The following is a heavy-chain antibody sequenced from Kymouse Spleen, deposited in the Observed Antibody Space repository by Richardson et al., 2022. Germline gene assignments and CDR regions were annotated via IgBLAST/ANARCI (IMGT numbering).Heavy chain of an antibody. CDR1: GFTFSSYG. V-gene: IGHV3-30*18. CDR2: ISYDGSNK. Sequence: QVQLVESGGGVVQPGRSLRLSCAASGFTFSSYGMHWVRQAPGKGLEWVAVISYDGSNKYYADSVKGRFTISRDNSKNTLYLQMNSLRAEDTAVYYCAKDGGYSGGLYYYYGMDVWGQGTTVTVSS. D-gene: IGHD5-12*01. CDR3: AKDGGYSGGLYYYYGMDV. J-gene: IGHJ6*02.